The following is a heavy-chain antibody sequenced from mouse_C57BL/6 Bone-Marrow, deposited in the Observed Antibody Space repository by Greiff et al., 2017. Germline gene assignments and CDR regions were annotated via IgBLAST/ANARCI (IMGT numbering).Heavy chain of an antibody. CDR3: ASQLREDY. CDR1: GYTFTDYY. V-gene: IGHV1-76*01. D-gene: IGHD3-2*02. J-gene: IGHJ4*01. CDR2: IYPGSGNT. Sequence: VKLVESGAELVRPGASVKLSCKASGYTFTDYYINWVKQRPGQGLEWIARIYPGSGNTYYNEKFKGKATLTAEKSSSTAYMQLSSLTSEDSAVYFCASQLREDYWGQGTSVTVSA.